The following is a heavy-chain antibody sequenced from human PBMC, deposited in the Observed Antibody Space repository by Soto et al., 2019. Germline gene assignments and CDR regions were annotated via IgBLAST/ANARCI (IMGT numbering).Heavy chain of an antibody. Sequence: QVQLVESGGGVVQPGRSLRLSCAASGFSFSSYGMQWVRQAPGKGLEWVAVISYDGSNKYYADSVKDRFTISRDNSKKTLSLQMYSLRAADTAVYSCVAGQYFFDYCGQGTLVTVSS. V-gene: IGHV3-30*03. J-gene: IGHJ4*02. CDR3: VAGQYFFDY. CDR1: GFSFSSYG. D-gene: IGHD6-19*01. CDR2: ISYDGSNK.